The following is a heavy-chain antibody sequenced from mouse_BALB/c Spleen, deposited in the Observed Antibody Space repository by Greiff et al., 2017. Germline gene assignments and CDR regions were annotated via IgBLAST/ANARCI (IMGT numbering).Heavy chain of an antibody. Sequence: EVQLVESGGGLVKPGGSLKLSCAASGFTFSSYAMSWVRQTPEKRLEWVASISSGGSTYYPDSVKGRFTISRDNARNIQYLQMSSLRSEDTAMYYCARAHYGSSPYWYFDVWGAGTTVTVSS. V-gene: IGHV5-6-5*01. CDR1: GFTFSSYA. J-gene: IGHJ1*01. CDR2: ISSGGST. CDR3: ARAHYGSSPYWYFDV. D-gene: IGHD1-1*01.